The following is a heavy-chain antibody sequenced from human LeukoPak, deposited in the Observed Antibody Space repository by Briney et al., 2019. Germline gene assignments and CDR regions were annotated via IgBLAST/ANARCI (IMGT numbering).Heavy chain of an antibody. J-gene: IGHJ4*02. Sequence: PGGSLRLSCAVPGFTFSSYEMNWVRQAPGKGLEWVSYISSSGNTIYYADSVKGRFTISRDNAKNSLYLQMNSLRAEDTAVYYCVRAPPDYWGRGTLVTVSS. CDR3: VRAPPDY. V-gene: IGHV3-48*03. CDR1: GFTFSSYE. CDR2: ISSSGNTI.